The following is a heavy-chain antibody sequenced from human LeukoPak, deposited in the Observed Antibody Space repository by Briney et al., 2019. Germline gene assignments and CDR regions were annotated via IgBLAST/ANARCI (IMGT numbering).Heavy chain of an antibody. Sequence: GGSLRLSCAAPGFTFSTYSMHWVRQGPGKGLEYVSSISSNGGSTYSANSVKDRFTISRDNSKNTLYLQMGSLRPEDMAVYFCVRGPRWELRPDYFDSWGLGTLVTVSS. J-gene: IGHJ4*02. CDR2: ISSNGGST. CDR3: VRGPRWELRPDYFDS. CDR1: GFTFSTYS. D-gene: IGHD4-23*01. V-gene: IGHV3-64*01.